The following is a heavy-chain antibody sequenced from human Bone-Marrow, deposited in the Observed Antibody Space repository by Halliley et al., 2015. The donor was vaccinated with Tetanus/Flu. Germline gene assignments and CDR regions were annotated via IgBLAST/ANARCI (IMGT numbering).Heavy chain of an antibody. CDR3: ARCYGASIIPYFDY. V-gene: IGHV4-31*03. CDR1: GGYITNSGYY. D-gene: IGHD4-17*01. Sequence: TLSLTCTVSGGYITNSGYYWSWTRQRPGKGLEWIGHIYESGTTSYNPSLRSRVSMSVVTFRNQFSLRLTSVTAADTAIYFCARCYGASIIPYFDYWGQGILVTVSS. CDR2: IYESGTT. J-gene: IGHJ4*02.